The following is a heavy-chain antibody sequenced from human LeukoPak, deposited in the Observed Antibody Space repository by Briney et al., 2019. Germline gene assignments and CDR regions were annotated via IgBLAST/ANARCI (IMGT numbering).Heavy chain of an antibody. Sequence: PGGCLRLSCAASGFTFSDYWMNWVRQAPGKGLEGVANMKEDGSEKYCVDCVKGRFTISRDNAKNSLYLQMNSLRVEDTAVYYCARGPNYGSRSDYFDYWGQGTLVTVSS. D-gene: IGHD3-10*01. J-gene: IGHJ4*02. CDR2: MKEDGSEK. CDR1: GFTFSDYW. V-gene: IGHV3-7*03. CDR3: ARGPNYGSRSDYFDY.